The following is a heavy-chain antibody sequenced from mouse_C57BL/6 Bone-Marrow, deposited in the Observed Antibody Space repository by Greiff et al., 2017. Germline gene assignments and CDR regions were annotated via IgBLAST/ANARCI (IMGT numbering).Heavy chain of an antibody. Sequence: VQRVESGPGLVQPSQSLSITCTVSGFSLTSYGVHWVRQSPGKGLEWLGVIWRGGSTDYNAAFMSRLSITKDNSKSQVFFKMNSLQADDTAIYYCAIQGDYYYGSSLRFDYWGQGTTLTVSS. V-gene: IGHV2-5*01. D-gene: IGHD1-1*01. CDR2: IWRGGST. CDR1: GFSLTSYG. CDR3: AIQGDYYYGSSLRFDY. J-gene: IGHJ2*01.